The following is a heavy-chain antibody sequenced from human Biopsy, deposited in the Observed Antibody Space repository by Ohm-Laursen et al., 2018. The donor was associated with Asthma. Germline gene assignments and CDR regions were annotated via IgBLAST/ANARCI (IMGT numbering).Heavy chain of an antibody. D-gene: IGHD1-1*01. J-gene: IGHJ3*02. Sequence: SLRLSCTASGFSFRNFAIHWVRQAPGKGLEWVGVISKDASTQDYADSVKGRFTMARDNSKNALDLQMNSLREEDTAVYYCVRDGTDDAFDIWGQGTVVSVSS. V-gene: IGHV3-30*01. CDR2: ISKDASTQ. CDR3: VRDGTDDAFDI. CDR1: GFSFRNFA.